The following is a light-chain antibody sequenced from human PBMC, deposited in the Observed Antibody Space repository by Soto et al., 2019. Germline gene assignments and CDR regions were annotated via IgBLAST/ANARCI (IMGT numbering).Light chain of an antibody. J-gene: IGLJ2*01. CDR3: CSYAGSSTPVL. CDR2: DVN. V-gene: IGLV2-11*01. CDR1: SSDVGYYDF. Sequence: QSALTQSRSVAGSPGQSVTISCTGTSSDVGYYDFVSWYQQHPGKAPKLIIYDVNTRPSGVPNRFSGSKSGNTASLTISGLRAEDEAHYYCCSYAGSSTPVLFGGGTQLTVL.